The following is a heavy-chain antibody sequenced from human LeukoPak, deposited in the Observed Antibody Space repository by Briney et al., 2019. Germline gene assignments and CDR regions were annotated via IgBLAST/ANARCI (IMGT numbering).Heavy chain of an antibody. V-gene: IGHV4-34*01. CDR3: ARVHSGYDV. CDR2: INHSGST. J-gene: IGHJ4*02. Sequence: SETLSLTCAVYGGSFSGYYWSWIRQPPGKGLEWIGEINHSGSTNYNPSLKSRVTISVDTSKNQFSLKLSSATAADTAVYYCARVHSGYDVWGQGTLVTVSS. CDR1: GGSFSGYY. D-gene: IGHD5-12*01.